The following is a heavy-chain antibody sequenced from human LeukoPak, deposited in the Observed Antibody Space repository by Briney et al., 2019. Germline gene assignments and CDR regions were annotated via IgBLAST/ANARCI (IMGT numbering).Heavy chain of an antibody. CDR3: ARGDLGYCSSTSCPPHYYYYYGMDV. D-gene: IGHD2-2*01. Sequence: ASVKVSCKASGYTFTGYYMHWVRQAPGQGLEWMGRINPNSGGTNYAQKFQGRVTMTRDTSISTAYMELSRLRSDDTAVYYCARGDLGYCSSTSCPPHYYYYYGMDVWGQGTTVTVSS. J-gene: IGHJ6*02. V-gene: IGHV1-2*02. CDR1: GYTFTGYY. CDR2: INPNSGGT.